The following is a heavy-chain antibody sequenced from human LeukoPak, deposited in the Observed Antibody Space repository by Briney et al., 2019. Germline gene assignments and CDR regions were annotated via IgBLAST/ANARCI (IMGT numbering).Heavy chain of an antibody. CDR1: GFTFSSYA. Sequence: PGGSLRLSCAASGFTFSSYAMHWVRQAPGKGLEWVAVISYDGSNTYYADSVKGRFTISRDNAKNSLYLQMNSLRAEDTAVYYCARDGYCSGGSCYWDAFDIWGQGTMVTVSS. CDR3: ARDGYCSGGSCYWDAFDI. CDR2: ISYDGSNT. V-gene: IGHV3-30-3*01. J-gene: IGHJ3*02. D-gene: IGHD2-15*01.